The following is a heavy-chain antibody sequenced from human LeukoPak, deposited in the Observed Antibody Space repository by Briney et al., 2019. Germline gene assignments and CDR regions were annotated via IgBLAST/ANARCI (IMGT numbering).Heavy chain of an antibody. V-gene: IGHV3-30*02. J-gene: IGHJ5*02. Sequence: PGGTLSLSSAAYTFTFSSSGMHRDRQAPGKGRVGVAFIRYDESDKYYTDSVKGPFTISRDNSRNTVNLQMNSLRVEDTAVYNCAKEGFDPWGQGTLVTVSS. CDR3: AKEGFDP. CDR1: TFTFSSSG. CDR2: IRYDESDK.